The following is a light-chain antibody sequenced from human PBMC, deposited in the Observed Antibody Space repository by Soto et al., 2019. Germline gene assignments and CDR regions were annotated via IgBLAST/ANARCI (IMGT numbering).Light chain of an antibody. CDR1: SGHSSYA. CDR3: QTWVTGIKV. Sequence: QPVLTQSPSASASLGASVKLTCTLSSGHSSYAIAWHQQRPEKGPRYLMKLNSDGSHSKGDGIPDRFSGSSSGAERYLTISSLQYEDEADYYCQTWVTGIKVFGGGTKLTVL. CDR2: LNSDGSH. J-gene: IGLJ2*01. V-gene: IGLV4-69*01.